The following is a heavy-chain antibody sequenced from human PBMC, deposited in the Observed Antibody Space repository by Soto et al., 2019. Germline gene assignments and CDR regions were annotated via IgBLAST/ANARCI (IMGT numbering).Heavy chain of an antibody. CDR3: AKLQYPTYYYYYGMDV. Sequence: PGGSLRLSCAASGFTFSSYWMSWVRQAPGKGLEWVANIKQDGSEKYYVDSVKGRFTISRDNAKNSLYLQMNSLRAEDTAVYYCAKLQYPTYYYYYGMDVWGQGTTVTVSS. J-gene: IGHJ6*02. D-gene: IGHD4-4*01. V-gene: IGHV3-7*05. CDR1: GFTFSSYW. CDR2: IKQDGSEK.